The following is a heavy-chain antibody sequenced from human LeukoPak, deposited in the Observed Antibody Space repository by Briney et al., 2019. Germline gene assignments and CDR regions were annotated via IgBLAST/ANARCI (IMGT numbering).Heavy chain of an antibody. D-gene: IGHD6-19*01. CDR1: GASINSDTYY. J-gene: IGHJ4*02. CDR3: ARGRRQLVPERRYSSGWYYNY. Sequence: TSETLSLTCTVSGASINSDTYYWGWIRQPPGKGLEWIGTHSHSGSAYYNPSLRSRITMSLGTSENQLSLKLSSVTAADTAVYYCARGRRQLVPERRYSSGWYYNYWGQGTLVTVSS. V-gene: IGHV4-39*07. CDR2: HSHSGSA.